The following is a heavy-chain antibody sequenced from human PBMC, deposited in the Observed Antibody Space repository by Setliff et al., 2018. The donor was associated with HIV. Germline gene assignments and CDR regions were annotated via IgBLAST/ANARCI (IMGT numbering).Heavy chain of an antibody. J-gene: IGHJ4*02. CDR1: GGSISTYY. Sequence: SETLSLTCTVSGGSISTYYWNWIRQPPGKGLEWIGYISYSGTTNYNPSLKSRATISIDTSNNQFALKLTSMTAADTAVYFCARLKSASGYFGFDSWGQGTLVTVSS. V-gene: IGHV4-59*08. CDR2: ISYSGTT. D-gene: IGHD5-12*01. CDR3: ARLKSASGYFGFDS.